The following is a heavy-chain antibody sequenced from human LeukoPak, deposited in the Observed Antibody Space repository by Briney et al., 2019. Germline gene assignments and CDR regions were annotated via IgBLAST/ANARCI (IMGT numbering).Heavy chain of an antibody. D-gene: IGHD5-12*01. J-gene: IGHJ6*02. V-gene: IGHV3-23*01. Sequence: PGGSLRLSCAASGFTFSSYAMSWVRQAPGKGLEWVSAISGSGGSTYYADSVKGRFTISRDNSKNTLYLQMNSLRAEDTAVYYCARDEDIVATTDPYGMDVWGQGTTVTVSS. CDR2: ISGSGGST. CDR3: ARDEDIVATTDPYGMDV. CDR1: GFTFSSYA.